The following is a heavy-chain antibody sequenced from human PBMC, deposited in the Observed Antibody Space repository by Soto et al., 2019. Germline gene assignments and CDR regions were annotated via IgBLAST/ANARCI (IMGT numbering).Heavy chain of an antibody. Sequence: QVQLVQSGAEVKKPGASVKVSCKASGYTFTSYAMHWVRQAPGQRLEWMGWINAGNGHTKYSQKFQGRVTITRDTAARPSYMELISLRSEDTAVYYWARTLYYYCLGMDVWGQGTTVTVSS. J-gene: IGHJ6*02. D-gene: IGHD3-16*01. CDR1: GYTFTSYA. CDR2: INAGNGHT. V-gene: IGHV1-3*01. CDR3: ARTLYYYCLGMDV.